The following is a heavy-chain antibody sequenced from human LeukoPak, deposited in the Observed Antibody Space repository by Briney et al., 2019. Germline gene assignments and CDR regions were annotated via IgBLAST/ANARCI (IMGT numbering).Heavy chain of an antibody. CDR2: INHSGST. J-gene: IGHJ4*02. D-gene: IGHD4-17*01. CDR3: ARERPYGDYFDY. CDR1: GGSFSGYY. V-gene: IGHV4-34*01. Sequence: SETLSLTCAVYGGSFSGYYWTWIRQPPGKGLGWIGEINHSGSTNYNPSLKSRVTISVDTSKNQFSLKLSSVTVADTAVYYCARERPYGDYFDYWGQGTLVTVSS.